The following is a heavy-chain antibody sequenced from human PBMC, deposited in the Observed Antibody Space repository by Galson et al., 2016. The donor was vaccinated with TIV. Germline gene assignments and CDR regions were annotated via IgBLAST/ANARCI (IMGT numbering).Heavy chain of an antibody. CDR3: ARGSDYSGNSPSDY. CDR2: INPIFNIP. CDR1: GDIFFSNA. Sequence: SVKVSCKASGDIFFSNAISWVRQAPGQGLEWMGGINPIFNIPNYAQKFQGRVTITADASTSTAYMELSSLSSDDTAVYYRARGSDYSGNSPSDYWGQGTLVTVSS. J-gene: IGHJ4*02. D-gene: IGHD4-23*01. V-gene: IGHV1-69*13.